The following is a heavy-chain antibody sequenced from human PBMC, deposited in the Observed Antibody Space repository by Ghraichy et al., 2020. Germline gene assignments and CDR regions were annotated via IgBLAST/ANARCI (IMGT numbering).Heavy chain of an antibody. Sequence: LSLTCAASGFTFSSYWMSWVRQAPGKGLEWVANIKQDGSEKYYVDSVKGRFTISRDNAKNSLYLQMNSLRAEDTTVYYCARDGAGYSSGWYNYWGQGTLVTVSS. J-gene: IGHJ4*02. D-gene: IGHD6-19*01. CDR2: IKQDGSEK. CDR3: ARDGAGYSSGWYNY. CDR1: GFTFSSYW. V-gene: IGHV3-7*01.